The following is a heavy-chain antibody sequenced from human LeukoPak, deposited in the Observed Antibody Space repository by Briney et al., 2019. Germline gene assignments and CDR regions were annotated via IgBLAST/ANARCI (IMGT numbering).Heavy chain of an antibody. CDR1: GFTFSSYG. CDR2: ISYDGSNK. CDR3: AKDLDYYDSSGYYAFDI. V-gene: IGHV3-30*18. J-gene: IGHJ3*02. Sequence: GRSLRLSCAASGFTFSSYGMHWVRQAPGKGLEWVAVISYDGSNKYYADSVKGRFTISRDNSKNTLYLQMNSLRAEDTAVYYCAKDLDYYDSSGYYAFDIWGQGTMVTVSS. D-gene: IGHD3-22*01.